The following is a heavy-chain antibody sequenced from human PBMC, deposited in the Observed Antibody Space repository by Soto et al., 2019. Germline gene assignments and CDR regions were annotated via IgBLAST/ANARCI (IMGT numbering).Heavy chain of an antibody. D-gene: IGHD3-22*01. CDR3: ARGLLSSGPGFDY. V-gene: IGHV6-1*01. CDR1: GDSVSSHITG. Sequence: QSQTLSLPCAIFGDSVSSHITGWNWIRQSPSRGLEWLGRTYYRSRWYNDYAVSVKSRMTVNADTAKNQFSLQLNSVTPEDTGVYYCARGLLSSGPGFDYWGQGTPVTVSS. J-gene: IGHJ4*02. CDR2: TYYRSRWYN.